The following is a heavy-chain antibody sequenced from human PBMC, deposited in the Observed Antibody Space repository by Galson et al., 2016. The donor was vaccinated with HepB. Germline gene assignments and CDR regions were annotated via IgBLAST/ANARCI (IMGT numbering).Heavy chain of an antibody. Sequence: ASGQGLEWMGLINPSGGSTTYAQNFQGRVTMTRDTSTSTVYMELSSLRSEDTAVYYCARVTTPAYYFDYWGQGTLVTVSS. J-gene: IGHJ4*02. CDR2: INPSGGST. CDR3: ARVTTPAYYFDY. V-gene: IGHV1-46*01. D-gene: IGHD1-26*01.